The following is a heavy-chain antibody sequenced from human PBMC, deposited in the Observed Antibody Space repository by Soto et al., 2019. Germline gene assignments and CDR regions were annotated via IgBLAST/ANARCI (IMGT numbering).Heavy chain of an antibody. CDR1: GFTFSSCT. CDR3: SGCSGGACHQTYGMDV. CDR2: ISPSTSHL. Sequence: EVHLVESGGGLVKPGGSLRLSCAVSGFTFSSCTMNWVRQAPGKGLEWVSSISPSTSHLYYADSVKSRFTISRDNAKNPLFLQMNSLRAEDTAVYYCSGCSGGACHQTYGMDVWGQGTTVTVSS. J-gene: IGHJ6*02. V-gene: IGHV3-21*01. D-gene: IGHD2-15*01.